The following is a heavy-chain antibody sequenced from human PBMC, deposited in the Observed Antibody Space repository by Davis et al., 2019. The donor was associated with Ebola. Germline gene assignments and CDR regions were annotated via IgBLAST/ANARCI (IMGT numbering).Heavy chain of an antibody. CDR2: ISGGST. CDR3: AKDQQAKRGLGAFDI. D-gene: IGHD6-13*01. CDR1: GFTFSSYW. Sequence: GESLKISCAASGFTFSSYWMSWVRQAPGKGLEWVSPISGGSTYYADSRKGRFTISRDNSKNTLYLQMNSLRVEDTAVYYCAKDQQAKRGLGAFDIWGQGTMVTVSS. V-gene: IGHV3-38-3*01. J-gene: IGHJ3*02.